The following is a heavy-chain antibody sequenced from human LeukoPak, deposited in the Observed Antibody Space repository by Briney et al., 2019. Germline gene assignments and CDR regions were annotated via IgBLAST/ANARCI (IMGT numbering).Heavy chain of an antibody. CDR3: GLGQYGPVMDV. V-gene: IGHV3-66*02. Sequence: PGGSLRLSCVASGFTVSSNYMSWVRQAPGKGLEWVSVIYSGGSTYYADSVKGRFTISRDNSKNTLYLQMNSLRAEDTAVYYCGLGQYGPVMDVWGKGTTVTVSS. CDR1: GFTVSSNY. CDR2: IYSGGST. J-gene: IGHJ6*03. D-gene: IGHD3-10*01.